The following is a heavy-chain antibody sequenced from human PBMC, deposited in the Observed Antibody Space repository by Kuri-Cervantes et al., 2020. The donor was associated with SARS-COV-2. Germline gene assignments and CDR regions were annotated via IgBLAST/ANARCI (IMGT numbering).Heavy chain of an antibody. CDR3: AKDIWSSSSGPLDY. D-gene: IGHD6-6*01. CDR2: ISSSGSTI. CDR1: GFTFSDYY. Sequence: GESLKISCAASGFTFSDYYMSWIRQAPGKGLEWVSYISSSGSTIYYADYVKGRFTISRDNSKNSLYLQMNSLRTEDTALYYCAKDIWSSSSGPLDYWGQGTLVTVSS. V-gene: IGHV3-11*01. J-gene: IGHJ4*02.